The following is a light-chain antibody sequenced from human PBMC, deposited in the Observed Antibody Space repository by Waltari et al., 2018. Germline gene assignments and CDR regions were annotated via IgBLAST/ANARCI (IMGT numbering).Light chain of an antibody. CDR3: CSYSHADTLI. CDR1: DSDVGTYHL. J-gene: IGLJ2*01. Sequence: QSALTQPASVSGSPGQLITISCTGSDSDVGTYHLVSWFQQHPGRRPKFTIYEAAKRPSGISDRFSGSKSGNTASLTISGLQAEDEAHYYCCSYSHADTLIFGGGTKLTVL. V-gene: IGLV2-23*01. CDR2: EAA.